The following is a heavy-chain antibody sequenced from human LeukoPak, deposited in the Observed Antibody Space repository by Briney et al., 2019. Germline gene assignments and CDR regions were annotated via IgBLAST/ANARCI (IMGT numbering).Heavy chain of an antibody. J-gene: IGHJ6*03. CDR2: IKSKTDGGTT. Sequence: GGSLRLSCAASGFTFSNAWMSWVRQAPGKGLEWVGRIKSKTDGGTTDYAASVKGRFTISRDDSKNTLYLQMNSLKTEDTAVYYCTTTDDFWSGDYYYYMDVWGKGTTVTVSS. V-gene: IGHV3-15*01. D-gene: IGHD3-3*01. CDR1: GFTFSNAW. CDR3: TTTDDFWSGDYYYYMDV.